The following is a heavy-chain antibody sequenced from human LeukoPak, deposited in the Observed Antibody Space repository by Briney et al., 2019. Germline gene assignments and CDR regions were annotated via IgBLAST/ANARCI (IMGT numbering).Heavy chain of an antibody. CDR2: IYYSGST. J-gene: IGHJ6*03. D-gene: IGHD3-10*01. Sequence: SETLSLTCTVSGGSISSGDYYWSWIRQPPGKGLEWIGYIYYSGSTYYNPSLKSRVTISVDTSKNQFSLKLSSVTAADTAVYYCARRSSLYYYYYMDVWGKGTTVTVSS. CDR3: ARRSSLYYYYYMDV. V-gene: IGHV4-30-4*01. CDR1: GGSISSGDYY.